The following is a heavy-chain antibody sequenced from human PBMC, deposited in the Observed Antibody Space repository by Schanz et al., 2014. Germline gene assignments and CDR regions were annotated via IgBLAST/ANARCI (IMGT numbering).Heavy chain of an antibody. CDR1: GFTFFGSFA. D-gene: IGHD3-10*01. Sequence: EVQLVESGGALVQPGGSLRLSCVASGFTFFGSFAMSWVRQAPGKGLEWVSGMSGSGSTADYADSVKGRFTIARDNSKNTLFLQMDSLRVEDTAVYYCAKDQGSYGSGSYSYFDYWGQGTLVTVSS. CDR2: MSGSGSTA. CDR3: AKDQGSYGSGSYSYFDY. J-gene: IGHJ4*02. V-gene: IGHV3-23*04.